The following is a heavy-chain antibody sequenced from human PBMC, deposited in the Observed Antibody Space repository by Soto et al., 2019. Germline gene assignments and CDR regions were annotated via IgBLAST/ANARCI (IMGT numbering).Heavy chain of an antibody. V-gene: IGHV4-59*08. J-gene: IGHJ5*02. Sequence: QVQLQESGPGLVQPSETLSLTCTVSGGSITGYYWSWIRQPPGKGPEWIGNIHYSGTTNYNPSLSTRLTFSADTSKNNSSLTLTSLTVAETALYYCARHSYYRNPLRCDPLCQGTLVTVSS. D-gene: IGHD4-4*01. CDR2: IHYSGTT. CDR1: GGSITGYY. CDR3: ARHSYYRNPLRCDP.